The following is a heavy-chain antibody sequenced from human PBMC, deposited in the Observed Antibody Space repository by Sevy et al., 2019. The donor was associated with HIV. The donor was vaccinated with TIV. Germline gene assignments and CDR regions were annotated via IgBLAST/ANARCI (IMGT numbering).Heavy chain of an antibody. CDR1: GFTFGTYV. Sequence: GGSLRLSCAASGFTFGTYVMNWVRQAPGKGLEWVSGISGSGGSTYYADSVKGRITISRDNSKKTVHLQMNSLRAEDTAVYYCAKGDRSFYGIDVWGQGTTVTVS. CDR3: AKGDRSFYGIDV. D-gene: IGHD2-15*01. V-gene: IGHV3-23*01. J-gene: IGHJ6*02. CDR2: ISGSGGST.